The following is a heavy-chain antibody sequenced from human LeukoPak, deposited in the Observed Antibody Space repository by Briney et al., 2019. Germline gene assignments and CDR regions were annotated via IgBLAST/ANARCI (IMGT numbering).Heavy chain of an antibody. CDR1: GFTFSSYS. CDR2: ISSSSSYI. V-gene: IGHV3-21*01. Sequence: GGSLRLSCAASGFTFSSYSMNWVRQAPGKGLEWVSSISSSSSYIYYADSVKGRFTISRDNAKNSLYLQMNSLRAEDTAVYYCAREWWEPPRWYYGMDVWGQGTTVTVSS. J-gene: IGHJ6*02. CDR3: AREWWEPPRWYYGMDV. D-gene: IGHD1-26*01.